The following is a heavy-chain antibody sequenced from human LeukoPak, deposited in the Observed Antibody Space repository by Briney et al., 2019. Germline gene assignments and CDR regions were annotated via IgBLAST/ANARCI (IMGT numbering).Heavy chain of an antibody. V-gene: IGHV3-21*01. CDR3: AREGPINNGDLDY. Sequence: GGSLRLSCAASGFTFSSYSMNWVRQAPGKGLERVSSISSSGSYIFHADSVKGRFTISRDNAKNSPYLQMNSLRAEDTAVYYCAREGPINNGDLDYWGQGTLVTVSS. CDR2: ISSSGSYI. CDR1: GFTFSSYS. J-gene: IGHJ4*02. D-gene: IGHD1/OR15-1a*01.